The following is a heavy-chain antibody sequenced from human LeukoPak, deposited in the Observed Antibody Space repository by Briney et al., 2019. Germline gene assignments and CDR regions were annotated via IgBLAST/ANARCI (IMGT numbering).Heavy chain of an antibody. J-gene: IGHJ6*03. D-gene: IGHD1-1*01. CDR3: ARAMVQLERREYYYYMDV. V-gene: IGHV4-4*07. CDR2: IYSSGST. Sequence: SETLSLTCTVSGGFISSYYWSWIRQPAGKGLQWIGRIYSSGSTNYNPSLKSRVTMSLDTSKNQFSLNLGSVSAADTAVYYCARAMVQLERREYYYYMDVWGKGTTVTVSS. CDR1: GGFISSYY.